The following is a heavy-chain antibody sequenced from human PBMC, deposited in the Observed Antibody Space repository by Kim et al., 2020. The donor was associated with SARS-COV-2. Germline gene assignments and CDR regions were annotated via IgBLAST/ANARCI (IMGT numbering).Heavy chain of an antibody. CDR1: GYTFTSYA. CDR3: ASGMYDFWSGYYKPFYY. J-gene: IGHJ4*02. Sequence: ASVKVSCKASGYTFTSYAMHWVRQAPGQRLEWMGWINAGNGNTKYSQKFQGRVTSTRDTSASTAYMELSSLRSEDTAVYYCASGMYDFWSGYYKPFYYWGQGNLVTVSS. V-gene: IGHV1-3*01. CDR2: INAGNGNT. D-gene: IGHD3-3*01.